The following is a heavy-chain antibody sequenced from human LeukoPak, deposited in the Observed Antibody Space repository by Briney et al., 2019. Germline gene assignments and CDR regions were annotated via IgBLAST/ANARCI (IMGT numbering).Heavy chain of an antibody. Sequence: KPGGSLRLSCAASGFTFSDAWLSWVRQAPGKGLEWVGRIKSSADGGATDYAAPVKGRFTVSRDDSKDTLYLQMNSPKTEDTAVYYCSLRYCSGTSCPGYWGQGTLVTVSS. CDR2: IKSSADGGAT. D-gene: IGHD2-8*02. J-gene: IGHJ4*02. CDR1: GFTFSDAW. CDR3: SLRYCSGTSCPGY. V-gene: IGHV3-15*01.